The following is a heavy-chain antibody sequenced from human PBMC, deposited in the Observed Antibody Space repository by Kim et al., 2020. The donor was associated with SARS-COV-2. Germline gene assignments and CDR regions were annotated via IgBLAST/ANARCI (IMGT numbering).Heavy chain of an antibody. Sequence: SETLSLTCAVYGGSFSGYYWSWIRQPPGKGLEWIGEINHSGSTNYNPSLKSRVTISVDTSKNQFSPKLSSVTAADTAVYYCARVSSHTYSSSRRCFDYWGQGTLVTVSS. CDR3: ARVSSHTYSSSRRCFDY. V-gene: IGHV4-34*01. CDR1: GGSFSGYY. CDR2: INHSGST. D-gene: IGHD6-13*01. J-gene: IGHJ4*02.